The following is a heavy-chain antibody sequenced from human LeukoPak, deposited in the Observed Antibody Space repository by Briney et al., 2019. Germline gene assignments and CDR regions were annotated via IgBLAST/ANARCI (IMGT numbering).Heavy chain of an antibody. CDR3: ASRAVAGPTPYFDY. CDR2: INHSGST. Sequence: SETLSLTCAVYGGSFSSYYWSWIRQPPGKGLEWIGEINHSGSTNYNPSLKSRVTISVDTSKNQFSLKLSSVTAADTAVYYCASRAVAGPTPYFDYWGQGTLVTVSS. D-gene: IGHD6-19*01. J-gene: IGHJ4*02. V-gene: IGHV4-34*01. CDR1: GGSFSSYY.